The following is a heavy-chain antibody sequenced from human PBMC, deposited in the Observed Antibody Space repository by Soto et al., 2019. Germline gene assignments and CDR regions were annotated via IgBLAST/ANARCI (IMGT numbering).Heavy chain of an antibody. J-gene: IGHJ5*02. CDR2: ISGSGGST. CDR1: GFTVSSNY. V-gene: IGHV3-23*01. Sequence: GGSLRLSCAASGFTVSSNYMSWVRQAPGKGLEWVSAISGSGGSTYYADSVKGRFTISRDNSKNTLYLQMNSLRAEDTAVYYCAKGPIKYINWFDPWGQGTLVTVSS. D-gene: IGHD5-18*01. CDR3: AKGPIKYINWFDP.